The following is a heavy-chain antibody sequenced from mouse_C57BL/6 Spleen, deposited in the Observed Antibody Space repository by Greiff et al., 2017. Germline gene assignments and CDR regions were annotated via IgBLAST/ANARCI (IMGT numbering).Heavy chain of an antibody. CDR1: GYTFTSYT. Sequence: VQLQQSGAELARPGASVKMSCKASGYTFTSYTMHWVKQRPGQGLEWIGYINPSSGYTKYNQKFKDKATLTADKSSSTAYMQLSSLTSEDSAVYYCAYYYGSSSFAYWGQGTLVTVSA. J-gene: IGHJ3*01. D-gene: IGHD1-1*01. V-gene: IGHV1-4*01. CDR2: INPSSGYT. CDR3: AYYYGSSSFAY.